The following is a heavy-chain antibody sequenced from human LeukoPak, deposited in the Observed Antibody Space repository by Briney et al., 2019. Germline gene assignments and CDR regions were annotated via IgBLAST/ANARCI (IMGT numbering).Heavy chain of an antibody. Sequence: GESLRLSCAASGFTFNNYFMTWVRPAQGKGLEWVANIKEDGSQRYYVDSVEGRFTISRDNAKNSLYLQMNSLRAEDTAVYYCATGLVGATGALDCWGQGTLVTVAS. CDR1: GFTFNNYF. V-gene: IGHV3-7*01. CDR3: ATGLVGATGALDC. D-gene: IGHD1-26*01. CDR2: IKEDGSQR. J-gene: IGHJ4*02.